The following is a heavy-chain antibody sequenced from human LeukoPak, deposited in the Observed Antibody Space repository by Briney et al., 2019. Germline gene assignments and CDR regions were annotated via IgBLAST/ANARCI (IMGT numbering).Heavy chain of an antibody. D-gene: IGHD5-12*01. CDR3: ARAGYTYTWPPSYYYGMDV. J-gene: IGHJ6*02. CDR1: GFTFMSYW. Sequence: GSLSLSFAASGFTFMSYWMSWGRPAPGEGVEWVANIKEDGSEKYYVDSVKGRFTISRDNAKNSLYLQMNSLRADDTAVYYCARAGYTYTWPPSYYYGMDVWGQGTTVTASS. CDR2: IKEDGSEK. V-gene: IGHV3-7*05.